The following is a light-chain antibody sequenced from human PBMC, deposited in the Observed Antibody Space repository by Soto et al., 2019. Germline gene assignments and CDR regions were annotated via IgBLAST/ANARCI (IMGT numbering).Light chain of an antibody. CDR1: QSLVHSNGYTY. V-gene: IGKV2-30*02. Sequence: DVVMTQSPLSLPVTPGQPASISCRSSQSLVHSNGYTYLNWFQQRPGQSARRLIYLVSDRDSGVPDRFSGSGSGADFTLKISRVEAEHVGVYYFMRGTHWPWTFGQGTKVEIK. J-gene: IGKJ1*01. CDR3: MRGTHWPWT. CDR2: LVS.